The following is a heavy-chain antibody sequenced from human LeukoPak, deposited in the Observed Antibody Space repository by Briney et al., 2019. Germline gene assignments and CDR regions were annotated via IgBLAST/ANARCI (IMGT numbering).Heavy chain of an antibody. Sequence: GGSLRLSCAASGFTFSSYWMSWVRQAPGKGLEWVANIKQDGSEKYYVDSVKGRFTISRDNAKNSLYLQMNSLRAEDTAVYYCARGHNIEDYSNYWSPAWLSYYYYMDVWGKGTTVTVSS. CDR3: ARGHNIEDYSNYWSPAWLSYYYYMDV. J-gene: IGHJ6*03. CDR1: GFTFSSYW. D-gene: IGHD4-11*01. V-gene: IGHV3-7*01. CDR2: IKQDGSEK.